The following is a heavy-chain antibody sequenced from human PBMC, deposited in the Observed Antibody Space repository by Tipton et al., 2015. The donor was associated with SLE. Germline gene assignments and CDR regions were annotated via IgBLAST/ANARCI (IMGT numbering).Heavy chain of an antibody. J-gene: IGHJ2*01. D-gene: IGHD3-3*01. CDR3: ARPTAYEPGGFDL. CDR2: LYTSGST. V-gene: IGHV4-4*07. Sequence: LSCTVSGGSISSYYWSWIRQPAGKGLEWIGRLYTSGSTNYNPSLKSRVTMSVDTSKNQFSLKLNSVTAADTAVYYCARPTAYEPGGFDLWGRGTLVTFSS. CDR1: GGSISSYY.